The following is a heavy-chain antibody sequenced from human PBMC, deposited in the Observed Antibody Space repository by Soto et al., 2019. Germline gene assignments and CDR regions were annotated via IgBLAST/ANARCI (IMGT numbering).Heavy chain of an antibody. CDR2: ISYDGSNK. CDR3: ARDGAGAERSTLWFGELLVDY. V-gene: IGHV3-30-3*01. Sequence: QVQLVESGGGVVQPGRSLRLSCAASGFTFSSYAMHWVRQAPGKGLEWVAVISYDGSNKYYADSVKGRFTISRDNSKNTLYLQMTRMRAEDKAVYYCARDGAGAERSTLWFGELLVDYWGQGTLVTVSS. J-gene: IGHJ4*02. D-gene: IGHD3-10*01. CDR1: GFTFSSYA.